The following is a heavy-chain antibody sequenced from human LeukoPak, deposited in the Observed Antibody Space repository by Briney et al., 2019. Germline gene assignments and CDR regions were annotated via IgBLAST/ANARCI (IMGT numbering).Heavy chain of an antibody. Sequence: SETLSLTCAVYGGSFSGYYWSWIRQPPGKGLEWIGEINHSGSTNYNPSLKSRVTISVDTSKNQFSLKLSSVTAADTAVYYCARGVRATIPYYYGMDVRGKGTTVTVSS. CDR2: INHSGST. V-gene: IGHV4-34*01. D-gene: IGHD5-12*01. J-gene: IGHJ6*04. CDR1: GGSFSGYY. CDR3: ARGVRATIPYYYGMDV.